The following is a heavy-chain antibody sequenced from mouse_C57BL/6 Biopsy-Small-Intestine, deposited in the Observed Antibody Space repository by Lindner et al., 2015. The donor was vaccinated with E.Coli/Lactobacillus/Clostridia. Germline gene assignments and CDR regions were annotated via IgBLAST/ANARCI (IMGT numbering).Heavy chain of an antibody. CDR2: IHPKSGAT. Sequence: SVKVSCKASGYTFSDYFMHWVRQAPGQGLEWVGWIHPKSGATDYAQKFQGRVTMTRDTSITTAYMELSSLRSGDTAVYYCARDLDTSGYRYYFDYWGQGTLVTVSS. J-gene: IGHJ2*01. CDR3: ARDLDTSGYRYYFDY. D-gene: IGHD2-2*01. CDR1: GYTFSDYF. V-gene: IGHV1S29*02.